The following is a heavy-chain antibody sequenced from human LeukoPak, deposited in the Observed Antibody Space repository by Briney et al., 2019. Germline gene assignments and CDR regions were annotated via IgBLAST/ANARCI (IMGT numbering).Heavy chain of an antibody. J-gene: IGHJ4*02. V-gene: IGHV3-48*04. CDR2: ISSSISTI. Sequence: PGGSLRLSCEASGFTFSAYSMNWVRQAPGKGLEWVSYISSSISTIFYADSVKGRFTISRDNSKNSLYLQMNSLRTEDTALYYCATYCGGDCSLPGGWGQGTLVTVSS. CDR1: GFTFSAYS. CDR3: ATYCGGDCSLPGG. D-gene: IGHD2-21*02.